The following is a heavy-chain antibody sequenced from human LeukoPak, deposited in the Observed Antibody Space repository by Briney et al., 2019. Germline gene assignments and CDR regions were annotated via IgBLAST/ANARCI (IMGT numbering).Heavy chain of an antibody. CDR2: IYFSGST. CDR3: ARSSGDYGDYYYYYGMDV. D-gene: IGHD4-17*01. J-gene: IGHJ6*02. CDR1: GGFISSDY. V-gene: IGHV4-59*08. Sequence: SETLSLTCTVSGGFISSDYWSWIRQPPGKGLEWIGYIYFSGSTNYNPSLKSRVTISVDTSKNQFSLRLTSVTAADTAVYYCARSSGDYGDYYYYYGMDVWGQGTTVTVSS.